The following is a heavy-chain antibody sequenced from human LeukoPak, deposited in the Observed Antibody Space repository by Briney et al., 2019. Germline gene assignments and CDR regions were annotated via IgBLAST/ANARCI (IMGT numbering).Heavy chain of an antibody. J-gene: IGHJ4*02. V-gene: IGHV3-30*02. CDR2: IRYDGSNK. Sequence: PGGSLRLSCAASGFTFSSYGMHWVRQAPGKGLEWVAFIRYDGSNKYYADSVKGRFTISRDNSKNTLYLQMNSLRAEDTAVYYCAKDRLYCTSTTCYHRGYSSTGGDYWGQGTLVTVSS. CDR1: GFTFSSYG. D-gene: IGHD2-2*01. CDR3: AKDRLYCTSTTCYHRGYSSTGGDY.